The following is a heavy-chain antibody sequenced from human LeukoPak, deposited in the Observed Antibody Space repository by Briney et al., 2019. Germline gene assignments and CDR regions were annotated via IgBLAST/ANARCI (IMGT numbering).Heavy chain of an antibody. CDR2: IIPIFGTA. V-gene: IGHV1-69*01. D-gene: IGHD5-24*01. J-gene: IGHJ4*02. Sequence: ASVKVSFTASGGTFISYAISWVRQAPGQGLEWMGGIIPIFGTANYAQKFQGRVTITADESTSTAYMELSSLRSEDTAVYYCARSLFGDGYNFDYWGQGTLVTVSS. CDR1: GGTFISYA. CDR3: ARSLFGDGYNFDY.